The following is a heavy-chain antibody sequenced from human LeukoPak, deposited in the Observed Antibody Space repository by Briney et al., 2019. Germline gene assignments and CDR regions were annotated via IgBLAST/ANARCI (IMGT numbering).Heavy chain of an antibody. V-gene: IGHV1-69*06. D-gene: IGHD3-22*01. CDR1: GGTFSSYA. Sequence: ASVKVSCKASGGTFSSYAISWVRQAPGQGLEWMGGIIPICGTANYSQKFPGRVTITAEKYTRRAYMELSSLRSEDTAVYYCARDTHYYDSSGYFGVLAFDIWGQGTMVTVSS. J-gene: IGHJ3*02. CDR3: ARDTHYYDSSGYFGVLAFDI. CDR2: IIPICGTA.